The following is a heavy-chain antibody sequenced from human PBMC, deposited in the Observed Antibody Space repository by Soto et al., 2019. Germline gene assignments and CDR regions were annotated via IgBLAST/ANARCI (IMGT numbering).Heavy chain of an antibody. J-gene: IGHJ4*02. CDR3: ARATTVCVY. Sequence: EVQLVESGGGLVQPGGSLRLSCAASGFTFSDHYMDWVRQAPGKGLEWVGRTRNKANSYTTEYAASVTGRFTISRDDAQNSLYLQMNSLKTEDTAVYYCARATTVCVYWGQGTLVTFSS. V-gene: IGHV3-72*01. CDR2: TRNKANSYTT. CDR1: GFTFSDHY. D-gene: IGHD4-4*01.